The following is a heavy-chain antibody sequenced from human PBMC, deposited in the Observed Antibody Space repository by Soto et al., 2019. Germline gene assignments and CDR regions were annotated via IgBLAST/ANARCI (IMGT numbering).Heavy chain of an antibody. CDR3: ARDRSISLGGMGV. V-gene: IGHV3-33*01. Sequence: QVQLVESGGGVVQPGRSLRLSCAASGFTFSRYGMHWVRQAPDKGLEWVAVIWYDGSNKYYADSVKGRFTISRDNSKNTLDLQVNSLGAEDTAVFYCARDRSISLGGMGVWGQGTTVTVSS. CDR1: GFTFSRYG. D-gene: IGHD6-13*01. CDR2: IWYDGSNK. J-gene: IGHJ6*02.